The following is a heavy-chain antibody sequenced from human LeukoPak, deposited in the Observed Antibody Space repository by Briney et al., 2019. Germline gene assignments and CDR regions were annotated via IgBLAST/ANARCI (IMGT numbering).Heavy chain of an antibody. Sequence: TETLSLTCTVSGGSISSYYWSWIRQPAGKGLEWIGRIYTSGSTNYNPSLKSRVTMSVDTSKNQFSLKLSSVTTADTAVYYCARDYGDYPRGDNWFDPWGQGTLVTVSS. J-gene: IGHJ5*02. CDR2: IYTSGST. D-gene: IGHD4-17*01. CDR3: ARDYGDYPRGDNWFDP. CDR1: GGSISSYY. V-gene: IGHV4-4*07.